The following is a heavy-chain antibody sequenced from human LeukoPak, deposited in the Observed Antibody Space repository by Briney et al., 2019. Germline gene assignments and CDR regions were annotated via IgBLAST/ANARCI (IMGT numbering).Heavy chain of an antibody. D-gene: IGHD6-19*01. CDR2: IYYSGST. CDR1: GGSISGYY. CDR3: ASSIAVAGIDY. V-gene: IGHV4-59*08. J-gene: IGHJ4*02. Sequence: SETLSLTCTVSGGSISGYYWSWIRQPPGKGLEWIGYIYYSGSTNYNPSLKSRVTISVDTSKNQFSLKLSSVTAADTAVYYCASSIAVAGIDYWGQGTLVTVSS.